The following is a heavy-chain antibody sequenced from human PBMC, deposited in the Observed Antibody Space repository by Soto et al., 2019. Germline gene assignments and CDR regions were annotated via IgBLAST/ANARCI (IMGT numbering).Heavy chain of an antibody. CDR3: TTTPVLLWFGELSLDY. Sequence: EVQLVDSGGGLVKPGGSLRLSCAASGFTFSNTWMSWVRQAPGKGLEWVGRIKARTEGGTTDYAAPVKGRFNISRDDSKNTLYLQMNSLKTEDTAVYYCTTTPVLLWFGELSLDYWGQGALVTVSS. J-gene: IGHJ4*02. V-gene: IGHV3-15*01. D-gene: IGHD3-10*01. CDR2: IKARTEGGTT. CDR1: GFTFSNTW.